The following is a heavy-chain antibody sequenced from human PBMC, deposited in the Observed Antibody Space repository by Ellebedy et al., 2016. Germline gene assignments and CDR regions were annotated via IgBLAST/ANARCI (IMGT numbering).Heavy chain of an antibody. CDR3: ARVGGLRYCSSTSCYYYYGMDV. D-gene: IGHD2-2*01. Sequence: GESLKISXAASGFTFSSYAMHWVRQAPGKGLEWVAVISYDGSNKYYADSVKGRFTISRDNSKNTLYLQMNSLRAEDTAVYYCARVGGLRYCSSTSCYYYYGMDVWGQGTTVTVSS. CDR1: GFTFSSYA. CDR2: ISYDGSNK. V-gene: IGHV3-30-3*01. J-gene: IGHJ6*02.